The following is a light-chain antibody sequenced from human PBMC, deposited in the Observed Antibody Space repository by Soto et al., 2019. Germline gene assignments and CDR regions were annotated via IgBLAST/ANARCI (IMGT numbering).Light chain of an antibody. CDR3: AAWDDSLSGLV. Sequence: VLTQPPSASGTPGQRVTISCSGSSSNIGSNYVYWYQQLPGTAPKLLIYRNNQRPSGVPDRFSGSKSGTSASLAISGLRSEDEADYYCAAWDDSLSGLVFGGGTKLTVL. V-gene: IGLV1-47*01. CDR2: RNN. J-gene: IGLJ2*01. CDR1: SSNIGSNY.